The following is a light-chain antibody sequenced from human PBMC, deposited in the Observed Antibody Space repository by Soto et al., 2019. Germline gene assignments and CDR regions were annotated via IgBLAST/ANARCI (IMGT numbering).Light chain of an antibody. CDR3: AAWDDSLSGLV. Sequence: VLTQPPSASGTPGQRVTISCSGSSSNIGSNYVYWYQQLPGTAPKLLIYRNNQRPSGVPDRFSGSKSGTSASLAISGLRSEDEADYYCAAWDDSLSGLVFGGGTKLTVL. V-gene: IGLV1-47*01. CDR2: RNN. J-gene: IGLJ2*01. CDR1: SSNIGSNY.